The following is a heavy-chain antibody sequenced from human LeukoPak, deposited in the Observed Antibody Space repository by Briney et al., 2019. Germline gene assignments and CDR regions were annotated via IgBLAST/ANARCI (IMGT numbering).Heavy chain of an antibody. CDR2: ISGSGGST. Sequence: GGSLRLSCAASGFTFSNYAMSWVRQAPGKGLEWVSGISGSGGSTYYADSVKGRFTISRDNSKNTLYLQMNSLRAEDTAVYYCAKDPNMAKGAFDIWGQGTMVTVSS. CDR3: AKDPNMAKGAFDI. J-gene: IGHJ3*02. V-gene: IGHV3-23*01. CDR1: GFTFSNYA. D-gene: IGHD5-24*01.